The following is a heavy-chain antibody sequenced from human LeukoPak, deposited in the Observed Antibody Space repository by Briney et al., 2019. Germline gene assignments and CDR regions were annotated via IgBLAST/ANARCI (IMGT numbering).Heavy chain of an antibody. Sequence: GASVKVSCKASGYTFTGYYMHWVRQAPGQGLEWMGWINPNSGGTNYAQKFQGWVTMTRNTSISTAYMELSSLRSEDTAVYYCARGGSAVGATSSWFDPWGQGTLVTVSS. J-gene: IGHJ5*02. CDR2: INPNSGGT. V-gene: IGHV1-2*04. CDR1: GYTFTGYY. CDR3: ARGGSAVGATSSWFDP. D-gene: IGHD1-26*01.